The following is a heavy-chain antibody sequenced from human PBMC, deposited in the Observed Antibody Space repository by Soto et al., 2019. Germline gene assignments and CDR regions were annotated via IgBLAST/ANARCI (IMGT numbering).Heavy chain of an antibody. Sequence: QVQLVQSGAEVKKPGSSVKVSCKASGGSFSSYPISWVRQAPGQGLEWMGGVSALLGTANYAQKFQGRVTITADESTSTAYMELSSLRSEDTAVYYCARVHIVLMRNVLSHNGMDVWGQGTTVTVSS. J-gene: IGHJ6*02. V-gene: IGHV1-69*01. CDR3: ARVHIVLMRNVLSHNGMDV. CDR1: GGSFSSYP. D-gene: IGHD2-8*01. CDR2: VSALLGTA.